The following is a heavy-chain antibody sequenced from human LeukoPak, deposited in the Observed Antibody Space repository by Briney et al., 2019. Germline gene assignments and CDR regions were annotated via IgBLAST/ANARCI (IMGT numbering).Heavy chain of an antibody. CDR1: GFTVSSNY. V-gene: IGHV3-53*01. Sequence: GGSLRLSCAASGFTVSSNYMSWVRQAPGKGLGWVSVIYSGGSTYYADSVKGRFTISRDNAKNTLYLQMNSLRAEDTAVYYCARTGIAARPTVWFDPWGQGTLVTVSS. CDR2: IYSGGST. D-gene: IGHD6-6*01. CDR3: ARTGIAARPTVWFDP. J-gene: IGHJ5*02.